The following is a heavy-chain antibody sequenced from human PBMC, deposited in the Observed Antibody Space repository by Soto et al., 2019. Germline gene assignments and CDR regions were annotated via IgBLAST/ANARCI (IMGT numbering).Heavy chain of an antibody. D-gene: IGHD6-13*01. CDR3: AILAGYSSSWSRGPHAFDI. CDR2: IIPIFGTA. J-gene: IGHJ3*02. Sequence: ASVKVSCQASGGAFSSYAISWVRQAPGQGLEWMGGIIPIFGTANYAQKFQGRVTITADESTSTAYMELSSLRSEDTAVYYCAILAGYSSSWSRGPHAFDIWGQGTMVTVSS. V-gene: IGHV1-69*13. CDR1: GGAFSSYA.